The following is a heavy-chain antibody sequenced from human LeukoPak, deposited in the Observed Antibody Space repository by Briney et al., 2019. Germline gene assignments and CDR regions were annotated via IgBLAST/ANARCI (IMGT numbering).Heavy chain of an antibody. J-gene: IGHJ4*02. Sequence: GGSLRLSCAASGFTFSSYWMHWVRQAPGQGLVWVSRIRSDGGETNYADSVKGRFTVSRDNSKNTLYLQMNILRGEDTGVYYCARDLILGSGSCDYWGRGTLVTVSS. CDR1: GFTFSSYW. V-gene: IGHV3-74*01. D-gene: IGHD3-10*01. CDR3: ARDLILGSGSCDY. CDR2: IRSDGGET.